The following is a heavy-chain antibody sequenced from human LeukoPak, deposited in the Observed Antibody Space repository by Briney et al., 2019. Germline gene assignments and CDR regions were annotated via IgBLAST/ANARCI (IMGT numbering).Heavy chain of an antibody. CDR3: ARESTGGSLEIDY. J-gene: IGHJ4*02. CDR1: GYTFNTYG. V-gene: IGHV1-18*01. D-gene: IGHD2-8*02. CDR2: ISAYNGDT. Sequence: GASVKVSCKASGYTFNTYGIIWVRQAPGQGLEWMGWISAYNGDTTYAQKLQGRVTLTTDASTSTAYMGLRSLRSDDTAVYYCARESTGGSLEIDYWGQGTLVTVSS.